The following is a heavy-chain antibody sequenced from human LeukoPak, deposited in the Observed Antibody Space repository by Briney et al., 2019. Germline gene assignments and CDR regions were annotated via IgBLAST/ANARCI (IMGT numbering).Heavy chain of an antibody. D-gene: IGHD3-10*01. V-gene: IGHV3-30-3*01. CDR2: TSSDLNVK. CDR3: AREGYYGSGSPPSLYFDY. Sequence: GGSLRLSCAASGFTFRNYVIHWVRQAPGKGLEWVAVTSSDLNVKLHADSVKGRFTISRDNSRSTLYLQMNSLRPEDTAIYYCAREGYYGSGSPPSLYFDYWGQGALVTVSS. CDR1: GFTFRNYV. J-gene: IGHJ4*02.